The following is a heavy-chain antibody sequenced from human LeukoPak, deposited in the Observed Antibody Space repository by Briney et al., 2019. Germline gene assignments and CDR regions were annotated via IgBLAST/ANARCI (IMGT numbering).Heavy chain of an antibody. D-gene: IGHD3-16*01. V-gene: IGHV3-23*01. Sequence: GGSLRLSCAASGFTFSNYAMSWVRQAPGKSLGWGSAISGSDDSTYYAGSVKCRFSISRDNSKNTLFLQMNSVRAEDTAVYYCARDRFATFYGVWDYWGQGTPITVSS. CDR1: GFTFSNYA. J-gene: IGHJ4*02. CDR2: ISGSDDST. CDR3: ARDRFATFYGVWDY.